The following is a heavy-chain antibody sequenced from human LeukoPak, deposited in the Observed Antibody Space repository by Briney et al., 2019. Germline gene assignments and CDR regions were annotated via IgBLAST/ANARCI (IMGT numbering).Heavy chain of an antibody. D-gene: IGHD1-26*01. Sequence: GGSMRLSCAAYGFTFSSYWMSWVRQAPGKGLEWVANIKQDGSEKYYVDSVKGRFTISRDNAKNSLYLQMNSLRAEDTAVYYCARASTVRGSYYDLDYWGQGTLVTVSS. V-gene: IGHV3-7*01. CDR3: ARASTVRGSYYDLDY. J-gene: IGHJ4*02. CDR2: IKQDGSEK. CDR1: GFTFSSYW.